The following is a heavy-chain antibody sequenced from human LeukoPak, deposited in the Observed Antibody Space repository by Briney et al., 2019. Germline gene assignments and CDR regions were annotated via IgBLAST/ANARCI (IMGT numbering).Heavy chain of an antibody. Sequence: GGSLRLSCAASGFTFSTYWMHWVRPAPGKGLVWVSRINSDESSTTYADSVKGRFTISRDNAKNTLYLQMNSLGAEDTAVYYCAKSRRAYCSGGSCFGLWDYWGQGTLVTVSS. J-gene: IGHJ4*02. D-gene: IGHD2-15*01. CDR1: GFTFSTYW. CDR2: INSDESST. CDR3: AKSRRAYCSGGSCFGLWDY. V-gene: IGHV3-74*01.